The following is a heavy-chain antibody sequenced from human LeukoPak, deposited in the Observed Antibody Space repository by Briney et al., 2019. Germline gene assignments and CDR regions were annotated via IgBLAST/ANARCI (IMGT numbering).Heavy chain of an antibody. Sequence: GGSLRLSCAASGFTFSSYAGGWVRQAPGKGLEWVSTISNGGHSTYYADSVKGRFTISRDNSKNTVSLQMNSLRAEDTAVYYCARSGGYVFSYFDYWGQGTLVTVSS. CDR2: ISNGGHST. V-gene: IGHV3-23*01. CDR1: GFTFSSYA. D-gene: IGHD5-12*01. CDR3: ARSGGYVFSYFDY. J-gene: IGHJ4*02.